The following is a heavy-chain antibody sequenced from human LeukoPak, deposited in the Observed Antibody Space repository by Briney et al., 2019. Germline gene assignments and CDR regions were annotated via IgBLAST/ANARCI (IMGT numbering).Heavy chain of an antibody. CDR1: GGSISSSSYY. V-gene: IGHV4-39*01. D-gene: IGHD4-17*01. J-gene: IGHJ4*02. Sequence: SETLSLTCTVSGGSISSSSYYWGWIRQPPGKGLEWIGSIYYSGSTYYNPSLKSRVTISEDTSTNQFSLKLSSVTAADTAVYYCARLLRKDYGDYLTLPRIDYWGQGTLVTVSS. CDR3: ARLLRKDYGDYLTLPRIDY. CDR2: IYYSGST.